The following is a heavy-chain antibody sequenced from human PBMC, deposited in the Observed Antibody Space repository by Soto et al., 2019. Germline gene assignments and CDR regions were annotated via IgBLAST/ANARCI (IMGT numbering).Heavy chain of an antibody. D-gene: IGHD6-13*01. CDR1: GFTFSSYA. Sequence: QVQLVESGGGVVQPGRSPRLSCAASGFTFSSYAMHWVRQAPGKGLEWVAVISYDGSNKYYADSVKGRFTISRDNSKNTLYLQMNSLRAEDTAVYYCARDQAAGTGGWFDPWGQGTLVTVSS. CDR2: ISYDGSNK. J-gene: IGHJ5*02. V-gene: IGHV3-30-3*01. CDR3: ARDQAAGTGGWFDP.